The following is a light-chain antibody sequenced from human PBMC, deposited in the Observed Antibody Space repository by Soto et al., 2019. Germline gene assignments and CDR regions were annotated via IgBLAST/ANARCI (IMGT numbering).Light chain of an antibody. CDR1: QDISNY. Sequence: DIQMTQSPSSLSASVGDRVTITCQASQDISNYLNWYHQKPGKAPKFLIYDASNLETGVPSRFSGSGSGTDFTFTISSLQPEDIATYYCQQYDNLPITFGQGTRLEIK. J-gene: IGKJ5*01. CDR3: QQYDNLPIT. V-gene: IGKV1-33*01. CDR2: DAS.